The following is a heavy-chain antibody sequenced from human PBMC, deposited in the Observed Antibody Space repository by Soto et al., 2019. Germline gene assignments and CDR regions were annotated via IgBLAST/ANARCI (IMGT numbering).Heavy chain of an antibody. Sequence: EVQLVESGGGLVQPGGSLKLTCSASGFTFSTYWLTWVRQAPGKGLEWVANIKHDGSEKFYVASVKGRFTISRDNAKNSLYLRMHSLRAEDTAVYYCARDRIHLDYWGQGTLVTVSS. CDR3: ARDRIHLDY. J-gene: IGHJ4*02. D-gene: IGHD5-18*01. CDR1: GFTFSTYW. CDR2: IKHDGSEK. V-gene: IGHV3-7*01.